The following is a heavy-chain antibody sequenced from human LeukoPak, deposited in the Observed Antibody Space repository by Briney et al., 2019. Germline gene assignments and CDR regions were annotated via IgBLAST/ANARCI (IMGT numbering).Heavy chain of an antibody. CDR1: GFTFTNYA. D-gene: IGHD4/OR15-4a*01. CDR3: AKPPNYGAYYYGMDV. J-gene: IGHJ6*04. V-gene: IGHV3-23*01. CDR2: ISYNGGST. Sequence: GGSLRLSCAASGFTFTNYAMSWVRQAPGKGQDWVSAISYNGGSTYYSDSVKGRFTISRDNSKNTVYLQMNSLRAEDTAVYYCAKPPNYGAYYYGMDVWGKGTTVTVSS.